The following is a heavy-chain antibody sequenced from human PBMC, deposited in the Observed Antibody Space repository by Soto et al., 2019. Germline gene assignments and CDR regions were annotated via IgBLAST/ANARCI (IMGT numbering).Heavy chain of an antibody. CDR3: ARGNPITMIVVVAPDFDS. V-gene: IGHV3-48*02. D-gene: IGHD3-22*01. CDR2: ISSSGSTI. J-gene: IGHJ4*02. Sequence: EVQLVESGGGLVQPGGSLRLSCAASGFTFSSYSMNWVRQAPGKGLEWVSYISSSGSTIYYADSVKGRFTISRDNAKNSLYLQMNSLRDEDTAVYYCARGNPITMIVVVAPDFDSWGQGTLVTVSS. CDR1: GFTFSSYS.